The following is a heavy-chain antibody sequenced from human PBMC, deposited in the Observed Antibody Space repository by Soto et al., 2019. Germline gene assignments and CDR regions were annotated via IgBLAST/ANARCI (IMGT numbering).Heavy chain of an antibody. CDR3: AKGQGAPITIFGVVINYIDV. D-gene: IGHD3-3*01. CDR1: GFTFSSYA. J-gene: IGHJ6*03. V-gene: IGHV3-23*01. Sequence: GGSLRLSCAASGFTFSSYAMSWVRQAPGKGLEWVSAISGSGGSTYYADSVKGRFTISRDNSKNTLYLQMNSLRAEDTAVYYCAKGQGAPITIFGVVINYIDVWGKGTTVTVS. CDR2: ISGSGGST.